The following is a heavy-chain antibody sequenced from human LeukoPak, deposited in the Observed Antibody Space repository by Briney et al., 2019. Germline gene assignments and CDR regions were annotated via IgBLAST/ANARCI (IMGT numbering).Heavy chain of an antibody. CDR3: ARRYNDSSGYKGALDI. J-gene: IGHJ3*02. CDR2: INSDGSST. Sequence: GGSLRLSCAGSGFTISGYWMQWVRQGPGKGLVWVSRINSDGSSTSYADSVKGRFTISRDNAKNTLYLQMNSLRAEDTAVYYCARRYNDSSGYKGALDIWGQGTMATVSS. V-gene: IGHV3-74*01. CDR1: GFTISGYW. D-gene: IGHD3-22*01.